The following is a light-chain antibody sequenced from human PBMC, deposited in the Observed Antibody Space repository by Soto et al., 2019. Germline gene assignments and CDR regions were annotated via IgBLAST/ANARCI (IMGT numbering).Light chain of an antibody. Sequence: EIVLTQSPGTLSLSPGERVTLSCRASQSVSSSYLAWYQQKPGQAPRLLIYGASSRATGIPDRFSGSGSGTDFTLTISRLEPEEFAVYYCQQYGSSPTFGGGTKVEIK. J-gene: IGKJ4*01. CDR2: GAS. CDR1: QSVSSSY. V-gene: IGKV3-20*01. CDR3: QQYGSSPT.